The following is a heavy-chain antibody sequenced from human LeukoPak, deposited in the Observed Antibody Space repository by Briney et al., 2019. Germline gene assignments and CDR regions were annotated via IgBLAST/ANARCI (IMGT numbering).Heavy chain of an antibody. J-gene: IGHJ4*02. CDR1: GFTFSSYA. Sequence: GGSLRLSCAASGFTFSSYAMSWVRQAPGKGLEWVAVISYDGSNKYYADSVKGRFTISRDNAKNSLYLQMNSLRAEDTAVYYCARDGEFYYDRSSYWGQGSLVTVSS. D-gene: IGHD3-22*01. CDR2: ISYDGSNK. V-gene: IGHV3-30*03. CDR3: ARDGEFYYDRSSY.